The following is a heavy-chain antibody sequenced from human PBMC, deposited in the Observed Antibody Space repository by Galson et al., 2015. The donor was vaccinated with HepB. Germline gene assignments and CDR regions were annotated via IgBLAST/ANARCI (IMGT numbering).Heavy chain of an antibody. Sequence: SVKASCKASGYIFSDFYIYWVRQAPGQGFEWMGFINPSSGGTDYAQKSQGRVTMTRDTSISTAYMDLSSLTSDDTAVYYCATHSTYTNSFDFWGQGTLVTVSS. D-gene: IGHD4-11*01. CDR2: INPSSGGT. V-gene: IGHV1-2*02. CDR3: ATHSTYTNSFDF. CDR1: GYIFSDFY. J-gene: IGHJ4*02.